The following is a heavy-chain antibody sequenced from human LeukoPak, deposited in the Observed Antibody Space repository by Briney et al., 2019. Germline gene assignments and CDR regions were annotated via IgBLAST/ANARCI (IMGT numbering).Heavy chain of an antibody. V-gene: IGHV3-30*03. D-gene: IGHD3-10*01. CDR1: GFTFTDYG. J-gene: IGHJ5*02. Sequence: GGSLRLSCEASGFTFTDYGMHWVRQAPGKGLEWLAVISYVESETYYADSVKGRFTISRDNAKNSLYLQMNSLRAEDTAVYYCAREVGAKAIWFGELLGNWFDPWGQGTLVTVSS. CDR2: ISYVESET. CDR3: AREVGAKAIWFGELLGNWFDP.